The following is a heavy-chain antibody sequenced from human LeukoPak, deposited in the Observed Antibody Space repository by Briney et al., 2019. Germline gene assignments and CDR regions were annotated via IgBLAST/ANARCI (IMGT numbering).Heavy chain of an antibody. Sequence: SETLSLTCTVSGGSISSYYSSWIRQPAGKGLEWIGRIYTSGSTNYNPSLKSRVTMSVDTSKNQFSLKLSSVTAADTAVYYCAREDVMRWELRAFDIWGQGTMVTVSS. CDR3: AREDVMRWELRAFDI. V-gene: IGHV4-4*07. D-gene: IGHD1-26*01. CDR1: GGSISSYY. CDR2: IYTSGST. J-gene: IGHJ3*02.